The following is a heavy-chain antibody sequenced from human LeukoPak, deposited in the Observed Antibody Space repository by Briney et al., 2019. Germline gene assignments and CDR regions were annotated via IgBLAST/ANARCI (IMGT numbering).Heavy chain of an antibody. CDR3: ARDRMGGSFDY. D-gene: IGHD2-15*01. J-gene: IGHJ4*02. Sequence: GGSLRLSCTASGFTFSNYGMNWVRQAPGKGLEWVSFITGGSNTIYYADSVKGRFTISRDNAKNSLYLQMNSLRVEDTAVYYCARDRMGGSFDYWGQGTLVTVSS. CDR2: ITGGSNTI. V-gene: IGHV3-48*01. CDR1: GFTFSNYG.